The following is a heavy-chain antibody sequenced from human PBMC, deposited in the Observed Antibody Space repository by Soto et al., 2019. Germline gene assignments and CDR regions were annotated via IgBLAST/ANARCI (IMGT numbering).Heavy chain of an antibody. Sequence: QVQLVESGGGVVQPGRSLRLSCAASGFTFSSYGMHWVRQAPGKGLEWVAVISYDGSNKYYADSVKGRFTISRDNSKNTLYLQMNSLRAEDTAVYYCAKDSTVVVTAISSWYFDLWGRGTLVTVSS. CDR1: GFTFSSYG. CDR3: AKDSTVVVTAISSWYFDL. V-gene: IGHV3-30*18. D-gene: IGHD2-21*02. J-gene: IGHJ2*01. CDR2: ISYDGSNK.